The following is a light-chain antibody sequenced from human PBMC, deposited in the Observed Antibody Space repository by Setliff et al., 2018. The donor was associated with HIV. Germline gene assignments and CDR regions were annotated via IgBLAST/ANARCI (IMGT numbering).Light chain of an antibody. V-gene: IGLV1-40*01. CDR3: STWTTSSTHV. CDR1: SSNIGTGYD. Sequence: QSVLTQPPSVSGAPGQGVTISCTGSSSNIGTGYDVHWYQQLPGRAPKLLIYGNTNRPSGVPDRFSGSKSGTSASLAITGLQAEDEADYYCSTWTTSSTHVFGTGTKVTVL. J-gene: IGLJ1*01. CDR2: GNT.